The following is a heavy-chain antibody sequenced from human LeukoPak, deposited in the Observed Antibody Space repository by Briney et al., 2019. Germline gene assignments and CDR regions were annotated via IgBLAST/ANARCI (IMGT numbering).Heavy chain of an antibody. Sequence: GGXXXSXXXXWLRQPAGQXXXXIGRIYTSGSTNYNPSLKSRVTMSVDTSKNQFSLKLSSVTAADTAVYYCARTSSSWYNWFDPWGQGTLVTVSS. CDR3: ARTSSSWYNWFDP. V-gene: IGHV4-4*07. CDR2: IYTSGST. CDR1: GGXXXSXX. J-gene: IGHJ5*02. D-gene: IGHD6-13*01.